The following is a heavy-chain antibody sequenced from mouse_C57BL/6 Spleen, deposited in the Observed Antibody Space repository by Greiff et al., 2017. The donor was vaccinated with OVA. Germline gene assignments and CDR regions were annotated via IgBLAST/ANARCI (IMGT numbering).Heavy chain of an antibody. Sequence: QVQLQQPGAELVKPGASVKMSCKASGYTFTSYWITWVKQRPGKGLEWIGDIYPGSGSTNYNEKFKSKATLTVDTSSSTAYMQLSSLTSEDSAIYYCARGELYYEFDYWGQGTTLTVSS. V-gene: IGHV1-55*01. CDR1: GYTFTSYW. CDR3: ARGELYYEFDY. J-gene: IGHJ2*01. CDR2: IYPGSGST. D-gene: IGHD2-4*01.